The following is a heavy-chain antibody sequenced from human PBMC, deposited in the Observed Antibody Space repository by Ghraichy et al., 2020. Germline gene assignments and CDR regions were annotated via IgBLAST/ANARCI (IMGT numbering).Heavy chain of an antibody. Sequence: GGSLRRSCAASGFTFSTYAMSWVRQAPGKGLEWVSGISGSSDSTEYADSVKGRFTISRDNSKNTLDLQMNSLRAEDTAIYYCAKDITSTSSWYDGAFHIWGQGTMVIVSS. D-gene: IGHD6-13*01. J-gene: IGHJ3*02. V-gene: IGHV3-23*01. CDR3: AKDITSTSSWYDGAFHI. CDR1: GFTFSTYA. CDR2: ISGSSDST.